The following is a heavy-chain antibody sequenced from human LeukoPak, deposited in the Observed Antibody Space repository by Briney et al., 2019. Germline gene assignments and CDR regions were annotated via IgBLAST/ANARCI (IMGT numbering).Heavy chain of an antibody. J-gene: IGHJ3*02. CDR1: GGSFSGFY. V-gene: IGHV4-34*01. CDR2: INHSGTT. D-gene: IGHD3-22*01. Sequence: SETLSLTCTVYGGSFSGFYWSWIRQPPGKGLEWIAEINHSGTTNHNPSLESRVTISVDTSKNQFSLKLSSVTAADTAVYYCARDPTHYYDSSGSPSDAFDIWGQGTMVTVSS. CDR3: ARDPTHYYDSSGSPSDAFDI.